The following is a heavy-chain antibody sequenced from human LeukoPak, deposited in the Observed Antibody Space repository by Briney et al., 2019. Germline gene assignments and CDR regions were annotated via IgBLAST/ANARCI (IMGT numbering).Heavy chain of an antibody. CDR2: ISNSGSTI. CDR3: AKDPIRQVVVVPAALFDY. CDR1: GFTFSSYE. Sequence: PGGSLRLSCAASGFTFSSYEMNWVRQAPGKGLEWISYISNSGSTIYYADSVKGRFTISRDNSKNTLYLQMNSLRAEDTAVYYCAKDPIRQVVVVPAALFDYWGQGTLVTVSS. D-gene: IGHD2-2*01. J-gene: IGHJ4*02. V-gene: IGHV3-48*03.